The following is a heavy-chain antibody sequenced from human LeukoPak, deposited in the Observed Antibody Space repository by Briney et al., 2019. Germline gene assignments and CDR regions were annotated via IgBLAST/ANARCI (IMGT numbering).Heavy chain of an antibody. CDR3: ARDAYYYDSSGYYLPAGADY. CDR1: GFTFSSYA. Sequence: GGSLRLSCAASGFTFSSYAMSWVRQAPGKGLEWVSAISGSGGSTYYADSVKGRFTISRDNSKNTLYLQMNSLRAEDTAVYYCARDAYYYDSSGYYLPAGADYWGQGTLVTVSS. V-gene: IGHV3-23*01. J-gene: IGHJ4*02. CDR2: ISGSGGST. D-gene: IGHD3-22*01.